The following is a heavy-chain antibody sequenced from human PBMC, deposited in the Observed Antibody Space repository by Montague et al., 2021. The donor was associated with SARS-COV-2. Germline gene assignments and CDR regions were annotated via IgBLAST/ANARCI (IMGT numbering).Heavy chain of an antibody. J-gene: IGHJ5*02. CDR3: AHRPSIAAAGTFRFDP. CDR1: GFSLSTSGVG. CDR2: IYWDDDK. Sequence: PALVKPTQTLTLTCTFSGFSLSTSGVGVGWIRQPPGKVLEWLALIYWDDDKRYSPSLKSRLTITKDTSKHQVVLTMTNMDPVDTDTYYCAHRPSIAAAGTFRFDPWGQGTLVTVSS. D-gene: IGHD6-13*01. V-gene: IGHV2-5*02.